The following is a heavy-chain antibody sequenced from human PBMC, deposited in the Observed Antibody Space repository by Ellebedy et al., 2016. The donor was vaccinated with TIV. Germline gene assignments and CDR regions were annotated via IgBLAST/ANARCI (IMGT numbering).Heavy chain of an antibody. CDR1: GFTFTNYW. CDR2: IKQDGSAK. V-gene: IGHV3-7*01. Sequence: GGSLRLXXAGSGFTFTNYWMQWVRQAPGKGLEWVANIKQDGSAKYYVDSVKGRFTISRDNAKNSVYLQMNNLRAEDTAVYYCARRYMDVWGKGTTVTVSS. J-gene: IGHJ6*03. CDR3: ARRYMDV.